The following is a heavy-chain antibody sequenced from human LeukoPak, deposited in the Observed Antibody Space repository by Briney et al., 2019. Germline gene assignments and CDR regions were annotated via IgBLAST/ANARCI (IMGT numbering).Heavy chain of an antibody. V-gene: IGHV3-66*03. Sequence: PGGSLRLSCAVSGFRVSDYYMSWVCQAPGKGLEWVGLIRDSGEAFYADFARGRFAISRDESESTLYLQMNSLRVEDTAVYFCARDRAANQDWVEFDPWGQGTPVIVSS. CDR1: GFRVSDYY. D-gene: IGHD3/OR15-3a*01. CDR2: IRDSGEA. CDR3: ARDRAANQDWVEFDP. J-gene: IGHJ5*02.